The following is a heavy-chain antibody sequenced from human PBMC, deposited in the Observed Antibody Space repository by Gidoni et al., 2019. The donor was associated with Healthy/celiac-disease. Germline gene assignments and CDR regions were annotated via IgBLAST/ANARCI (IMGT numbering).Heavy chain of an antibody. J-gene: IGHJ6*02. V-gene: IGHV3-48*03. CDR2: ISSSGSTI. D-gene: IGHD4-17*01. Sequence: EVQLVESGGGLVQPGGSLRLSYAASGFTFSRYEMNWVRQAPGKGLEWVSYISSSGSTIYYADSVKGRFTISRDNAKTSLYLQMNSLRAEDTAVYYCARDRDYGDYYGMDVWGQGTTVTVSS. CDR1: GFTFSRYE. CDR3: ARDRDYGDYYGMDV.